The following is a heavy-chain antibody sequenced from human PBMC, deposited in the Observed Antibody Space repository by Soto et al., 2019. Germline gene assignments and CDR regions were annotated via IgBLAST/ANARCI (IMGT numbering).Heavy chain of an antibody. CDR3: ARDFVVPAAISFVRYSYYGMDV. CDR1: GFTVSSNY. V-gene: IGHV3-66*01. Sequence: EVQLVESGGGLVQPGGSLRLSCAASGFTVSSNYMSWVRQAPGKGLEWVSVIYSGGSTYYADSVKGRFTISRDNSKNTLFLQPTSLIAAATAVYYCARDFVVPAAISFVRYSYYGMDVWGQGTTVTVSS. J-gene: IGHJ6*02. D-gene: IGHD2-2*01. CDR2: IYSGGST.